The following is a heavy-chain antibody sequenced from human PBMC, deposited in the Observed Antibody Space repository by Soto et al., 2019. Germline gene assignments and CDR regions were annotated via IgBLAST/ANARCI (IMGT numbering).Heavy chain of an antibody. V-gene: IGHV3-74*01. D-gene: IGHD4-17*01. CDR2: INSDGSST. J-gene: IGHJ6*02. CDR3: ARTLDARDYPYYYYGMDV. CDR1: GFTFSSYW. Sequence: GGSLRLSCAASGFTFSSYWMHWVRQAPGKGLVWVSRINSDGSSTSYADSVKGRFTISRDNAKNTLYLQMNSLRAEDTAVYYCARTLDARDYPYYYYGMDVWGQGTTVTVSS.